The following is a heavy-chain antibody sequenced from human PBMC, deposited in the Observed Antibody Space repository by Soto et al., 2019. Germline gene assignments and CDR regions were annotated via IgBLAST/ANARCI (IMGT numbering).Heavy chain of an antibody. D-gene: IGHD3-9*01. J-gene: IGHJ4*02. V-gene: IGHV3-23*01. Sequence: EVQLLESGGGLVQPGGSLRLSCAASGFTFSSYAMSWVRQAPGKGLEWVSAISDSGGSTYYADSVKGRFTISRDNSKNTLYLQMNSLRAEDTALYYCAKHNYYILTSYEYWGRGTLVTVSS. CDR1: GFTFSSYA. CDR3: AKHNYYILTSYEY. CDR2: ISDSGGST.